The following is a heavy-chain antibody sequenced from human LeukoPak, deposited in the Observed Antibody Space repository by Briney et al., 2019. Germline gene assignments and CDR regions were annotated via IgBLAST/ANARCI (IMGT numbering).Heavy chain of an antibody. CDR3: AREGGEWELLRTFDY. CDR2: FSGSGET. D-gene: IGHD1-26*01. Sequence: GGSLRLSCAASGFTFSTYAMAWVRQAPGKGLEWVSAFSGSGETYYADSVKGRFTISRDNAKNSLYLQMNSLRAEDTAVYYCAREGGEWELLRTFDYWGQGTLVTVSS. J-gene: IGHJ4*02. V-gene: IGHV3-23*01. CDR1: GFTFSTYA.